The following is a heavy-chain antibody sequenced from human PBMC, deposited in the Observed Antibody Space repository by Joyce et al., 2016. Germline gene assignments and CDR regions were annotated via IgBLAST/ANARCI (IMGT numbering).Heavy chain of an antibody. D-gene: IGHD6-13*01. CDR2: ILSDGNNK. J-gene: IGHJ6*02. Sequence: QVQLVESGGGVVQPGRSLRLSCTASGFIFSGYGMHWVRQAPGKGLEWVAVILSDGNNKYYADSVKGRFTISRDNSKNTLYLQMDSLRAEDTAVYYCAKGSVTSGWFYGLDVWGQGTTVTVSS. V-gene: IGHV3-30*18. CDR3: AKGSVTSGWFYGLDV. CDR1: GFIFSGYG.